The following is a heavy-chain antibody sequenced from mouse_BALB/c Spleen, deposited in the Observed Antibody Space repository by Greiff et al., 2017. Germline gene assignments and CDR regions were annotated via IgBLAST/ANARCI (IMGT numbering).Heavy chain of an antibody. Sequence: VQLKQSGAELVKPGASVKLSCTASGFNIKDTYMHWVKQRPEQGLEWIGRIDPANGNTKYDPKFQGKATITADTSSNTAYLQLSSLTSEDTAVYYCAIEGDDGYYVGYFDYWGQGTTLTVSS. CDR3: AIEGDDGYYVGYFDY. J-gene: IGHJ2*01. CDR1: GFNIKDTY. CDR2: IDPANGNT. D-gene: IGHD2-3*01. V-gene: IGHV14-3*02.